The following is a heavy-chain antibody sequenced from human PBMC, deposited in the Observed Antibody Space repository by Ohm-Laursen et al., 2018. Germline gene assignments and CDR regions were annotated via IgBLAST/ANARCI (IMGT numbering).Heavy chain of an antibody. CDR2: IGSGYTP. D-gene: IGHD5-12*01. Sequence: SLRLSCAASGFTFNDKYMSWIRQAPGKGLEWVSYIGSGYTPHYADSVKGRFTISRDNAKNSLYLQMTSLTAEDTAVYYCAREGGYDSPGNYYGMDVWGQGTTVTVSS. J-gene: IGHJ6*02. CDR3: AREGGYDSPGNYYGMDV. V-gene: IGHV3-11*06. CDR1: GFTFNDKY.